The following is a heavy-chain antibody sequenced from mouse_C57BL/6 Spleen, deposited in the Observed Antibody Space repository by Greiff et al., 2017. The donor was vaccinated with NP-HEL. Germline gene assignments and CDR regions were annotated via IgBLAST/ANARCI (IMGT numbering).Heavy chain of an antibody. CDR1: GFNIKDYY. V-gene: IGHV14-2*01. Sequence: EVHLVESGAELVKPGASVKLSCTASGFNIKDYYMHWVKQRTEQGLEWIGRIDPEDGETKYAPKFQGKATITSDTSSNTAYLQLSSLTSEDTAVYYCARGITTVVEDYWGQGTTLTVSS. CDR2: IDPEDGET. D-gene: IGHD1-1*01. J-gene: IGHJ2*01. CDR3: ARGITTVVEDY.